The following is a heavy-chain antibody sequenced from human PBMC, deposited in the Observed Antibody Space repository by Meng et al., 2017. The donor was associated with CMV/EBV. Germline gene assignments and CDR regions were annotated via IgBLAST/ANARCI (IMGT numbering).Heavy chain of an antibody. J-gene: IGHJ4*02. D-gene: IGHD3-22*01. CDR3: ARERGDDSGYNFDS. V-gene: IGHV4-4*07. Sequence: VQVQEAGPGLVKPSETLSLTCSVSGGFFSGFFWTWTRQPAGKGLEWIGRIYSTGGTNYNPSFESRVTISLDGSNNQFSLKLNSVTAADTAIYYCARERGDDSGYNFDSWGQGTLVTVSS. CDR2: IYSTGGT. CDR1: GGFFSGFF.